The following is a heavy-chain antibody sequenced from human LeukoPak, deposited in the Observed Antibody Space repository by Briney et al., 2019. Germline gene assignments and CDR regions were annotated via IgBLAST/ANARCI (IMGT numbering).Heavy chain of an antibody. Sequence: SETLSLTCAVYGGSFSGYYWSWIRQPPGKGLEWIGEINHSGSTSYNPSLKSRVTISVDTSKNQFSLKLSSVTAADTAVYYCARLPTITFFDYWGQGTLVTVSS. D-gene: IGHD5-12*01. CDR2: INHSGST. V-gene: IGHV4-34*01. CDR3: ARLPTITFFDY. CDR1: GGSFSGYY. J-gene: IGHJ4*02.